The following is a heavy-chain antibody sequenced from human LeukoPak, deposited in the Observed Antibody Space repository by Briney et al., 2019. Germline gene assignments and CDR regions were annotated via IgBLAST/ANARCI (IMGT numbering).Heavy chain of an antibody. CDR1: GFTFSSYG. CDR2: IRHDRSNK. CDR3: AKDFLYYDILTGYRDSDAFDI. D-gene: IGHD3-9*01. Sequence: GGSLRLSCAASGFTFSSYGMHWVRQAPGKGLEWVAFIRHDRSNKYYADSVKGRFTISRDNSKNTLYLQMNSLRAEDTAVYYCAKDFLYYDILTGYRDSDAFDIWGQGTMVTVSS. J-gene: IGHJ3*02. V-gene: IGHV3-30*02.